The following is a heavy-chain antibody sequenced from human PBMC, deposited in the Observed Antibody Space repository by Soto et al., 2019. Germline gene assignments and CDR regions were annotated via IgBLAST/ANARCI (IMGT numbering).Heavy chain of an antibody. D-gene: IGHD3-10*01. CDR1: GYTFTDYY. CDR2: INPNSGGT. J-gene: IGHJ4*02. CDR3: ATLGAKYFDH. V-gene: IGHV1-2*02. Sequence: QVQLVQSGTEVKKAGASVKVSCKASGYTFTDYYIHWVRQAPGQGLEYMGWINPNSGGTNYAQKFQGRVPMTRDTSISTAYVEMSRLGSDDTAIYYCATLGAKYFDHWGQGTLVTVSS.